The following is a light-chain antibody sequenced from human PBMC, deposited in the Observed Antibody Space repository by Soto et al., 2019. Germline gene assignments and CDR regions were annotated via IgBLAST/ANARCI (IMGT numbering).Light chain of an antibody. CDR3: QQHNSFSIT. Sequence: DIQITQSTSTLTASVGDRVTITCRASERMSRRLAWYQQNPRKATKLLIYKASSLESGVPSRFSGSGSGTEFTLTINSLQADDFATYYCQQHNSFSITSGQGTRLEIK. CDR2: KAS. CDR1: ERMSRR. V-gene: IGKV1-5*03. J-gene: IGKJ5*01.